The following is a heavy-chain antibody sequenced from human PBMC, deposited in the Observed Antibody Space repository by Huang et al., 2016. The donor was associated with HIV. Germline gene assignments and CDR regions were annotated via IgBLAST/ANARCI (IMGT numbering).Heavy chain of an antibody. D-gene: IGHD2-21*01. CDR1: GYTLTELS. CDR3: AAGYDTYYDI. Sequence: QVQLVQSGAEVKKPGASVKVSCKVSGYTLTELSIHWVRQAPGKGLEWMGGFAPEHGETIYTQNCQGRVTMTEDTATDTAYMELHSRRPEDTAVYYCAAGYDTYYDIWGQGTMVIASS. V-gene: IGHV1-24*01. J-gene: IGHJ3*02. CDR2: FAPEHGET.